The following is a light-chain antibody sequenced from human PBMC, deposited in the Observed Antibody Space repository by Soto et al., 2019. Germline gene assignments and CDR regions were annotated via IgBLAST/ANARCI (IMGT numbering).Light chain of an antibody. V-gene: IGLV3-21*02. J-gene: IGLJ2*01. Sequence: SYELTQSPSVSVAPGQTARITCGGNNIASKSVHWYRQKPGQAPVLVVSDDGVRPAGIPERLSGSRSGHTATLTISRVGAGDEADYSCQIWDSSTDHAVFGGGTKLTVL. CDR2: DDG. CDR3: QIWDSSTDHAV. CDR1: NIASKS.